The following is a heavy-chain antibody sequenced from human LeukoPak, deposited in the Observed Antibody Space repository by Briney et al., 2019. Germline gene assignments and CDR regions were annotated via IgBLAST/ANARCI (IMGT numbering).Heavy chain of an antibody. J-gene: IGHJ4*02. CDR1: GYTFTTYA. Sequence: GASVKVSCTASGYTFTTYAISWVRQAPGQGLEWMGWISAYYGNTTYAQKFQGRVTMTTDTSTSTAYMELRSLRSDDTAMYYCARDPNAMVTSLFDYWGQGTLVTVSS. CDR3: ARDPNAMVTSLFDY. V-gene: IGHV1-18*01. CDR2: ISAYYGNT. D-gene: IGHD5-18*01.